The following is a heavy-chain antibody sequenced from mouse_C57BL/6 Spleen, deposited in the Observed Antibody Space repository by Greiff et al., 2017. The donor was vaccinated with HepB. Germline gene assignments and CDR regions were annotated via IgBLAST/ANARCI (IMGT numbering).Heavy chain of an antibody. V-gene: IGHV1-80*01. Sequence: VQLQESGAELVKPGASVKISCKASGYAFSSYWMNWVKQRPGKGLEWIGQIYPGDGDTNYNGKFKGKATLTADKSSSTAYMQLSSLTSEDSAVYFCARSATVGGYFDVWGTGTTVTVSS. CDR3: ARSATVGGYFDV. J-gene: IGHJ1*03. CDR2: IYPGDGDT. D-gene: IGHD1-1*01. CDR1: GYAFSSYW.